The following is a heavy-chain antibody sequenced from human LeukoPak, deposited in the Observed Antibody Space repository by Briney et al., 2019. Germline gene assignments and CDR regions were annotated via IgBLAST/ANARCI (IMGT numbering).Heavy chain of an antibody. V-gene: IGHV3-33*01. D-gene: IGHD5/OR15-5a*01. CDR2: IWFDVNNR. J-gene: IGHJ4*02. CDR1: GFNFNDYA. CDR3: ARETSVSDNFDY. Sequence: GGSLRLSCAASGFNFNDYAVYWVRQAPGKGLEWVASIWFDVNNRYYTDSVKGRFTISRDSSNNTLYLQMNSLRAEDTAVYYCARETSVSDNFDYWGQGTLVTVSS.